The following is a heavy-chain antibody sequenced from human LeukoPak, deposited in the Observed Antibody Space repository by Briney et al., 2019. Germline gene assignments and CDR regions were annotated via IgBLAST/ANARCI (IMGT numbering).Heavy chain of an antibody. D-gene: IGHD1-26*01. CDR3: AREPRRFSGYFDY. CDR1: GGSISNYS. V-gene: IGHV4-4*07. J-gene: IGHJ4*02. Sequence: SQTRSLTCIVSGGSISNYSWSWLRQPAEKGLEWIGRIFTMGSTNYNPSLQSRVTISVDQSKNQFYLKLSSVTAADTAIYYCAREPRRFSGYFDYWGQGSLVTVPS. CDR2: IFTMGST.